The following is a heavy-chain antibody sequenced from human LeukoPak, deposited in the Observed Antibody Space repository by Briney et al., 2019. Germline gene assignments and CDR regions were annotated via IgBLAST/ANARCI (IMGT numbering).Heavy chain of an antibody. V-gene: IGHV4-39*07. CDR3: ARGRIGGLRRFGPWFDP. Sequence: SETLSLTCTVSGGSISSSSYYWGWIRQPPGKGLEWIGSIYYSGSTYYNPSLKSRVTISVDTSKNQFSLKLSSVTAADTAVYYCARGRIGGLRRFGPWFDPWGQGTLVTVSS. CDR1: GGSISSSSYY. J-gene: IGHJ5*02. CDR2: IYYSGST. D-gene: IGHD3-10*01.